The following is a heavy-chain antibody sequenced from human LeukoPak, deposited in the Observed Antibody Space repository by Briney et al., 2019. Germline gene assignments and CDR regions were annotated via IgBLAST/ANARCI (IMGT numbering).Heavy chain of an antibody. CDR2: ISSSGSYI. Sequence: GGSLRLSCAASGFTFSSYSMNWVRQAPGKGLEWVSSISSSGSYIYYADSVKGRFTISRDNVKNSLYLQMNSLRAEDTAVYYCASGSGYYYEDYWGQGTLVTVSS. CDR3: ASGSGYYYEDY. D-gene: IGHD3-22*01. CDR1: GFTFSSYS. V-gene: IGHV3-21*01. J-gene: IGHJ4*02.